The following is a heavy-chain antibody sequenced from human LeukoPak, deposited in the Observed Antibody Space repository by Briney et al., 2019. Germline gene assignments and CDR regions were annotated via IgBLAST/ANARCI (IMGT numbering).Heavy chain of an antibody. CDR3: ARDSSSGYLDY. Sequence: SETLSLTCTVSGYSISSGYYWGWIRQPPGKGLEWIGSIYHSGSTYYNPSLKSRVTISVDTSKNQFSLRLSSVTAADTAVYYCARDSSSGYLDYWGQGTLVTVSS. D-gene: IGHD3-22*01. CDR1: GYSISSGYY. V-gene: IGHV4-38-2*02. J-gene: IGHJ4*02. CDR2: IYHSGST.